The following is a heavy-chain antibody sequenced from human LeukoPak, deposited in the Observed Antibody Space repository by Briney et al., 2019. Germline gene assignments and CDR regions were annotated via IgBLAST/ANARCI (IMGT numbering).Heavy chain of an antibody. D-gene: IGHD4-23*01. Sequence: SETLSLTCTVSGGSISTYHWSWLRQPPGEGLEWLGYIHSSANTNYNPSLKSRVTISVDTSKNQISLKLSSVTAADTAVYYCARGGTVGNAWDYWGQGTLVTVSS. CDR3: ARGGTVGNAWDY. CDR2: IHSSANT. J-gene: IGHJ4*02. CDR1: GGSISTYH. V-gene: IGHV4-59*01.